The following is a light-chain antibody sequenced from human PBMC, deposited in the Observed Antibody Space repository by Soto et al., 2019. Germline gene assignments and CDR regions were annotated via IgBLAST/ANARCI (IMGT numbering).Light chain of an antibody. CDR1: ETIRGL. Sequence: EIVLTQSPATLSLSPGERATLSCRASETIRGLLAWYQQRPGQPPRLLIYGASSRATGIPDRFSGSGSGADFTLTISSLEPEDFAVYYCQQRSNWPPLTFGGGTKVDIK. V-gene: IGKV3-11*01. CDR3: QQRSNWPPLT. CDR2: GAS. J-gene: IGKJ4*01.